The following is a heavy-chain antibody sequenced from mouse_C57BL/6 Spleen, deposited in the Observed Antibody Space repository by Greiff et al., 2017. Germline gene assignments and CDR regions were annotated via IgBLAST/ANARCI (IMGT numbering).Heavy chain of an antibody. CDR1: GYTFTSYT. V-gene: IGHV1-4*01. CDR2: INPSSGYT. CDR3: AYCRNYGPFDY. J-gene: IGHJ2*01. Sequence: VQLQQSGAELVRPGASVKMSCKASGYTFTSYTMHWVKQRPGQGLEWIGYINPSSGYTKYNQKFKDKATLTADKSSSTAYMQLSSLTSEDSAVYYCAYCRNYGPFDYWGQGTTLTVSS. D-gene: IGHD2-1*01.